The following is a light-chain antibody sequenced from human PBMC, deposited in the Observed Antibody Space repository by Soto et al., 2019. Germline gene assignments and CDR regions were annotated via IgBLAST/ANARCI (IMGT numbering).Light chain of an antibody. V-gene: IGKV3-11*01. CDR3: QQRSSWPPT. J-gene: IGKJ1*01. CDR2: DTS. Sequence: EIVLTQSPVTLSLSPGERATLSCRASESVANFLAWYQQKPGQPPRLIIYDTSRRATGIPARFSGSGSGTDFTLTISSLEPEDFAVYYCQQRSSWPPTFGQGTKVEIK. CDR1: ESVANF.